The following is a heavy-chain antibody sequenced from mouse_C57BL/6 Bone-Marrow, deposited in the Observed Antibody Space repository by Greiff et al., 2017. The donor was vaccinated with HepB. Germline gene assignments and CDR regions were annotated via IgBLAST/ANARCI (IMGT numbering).Heavy chain of an antibody. CDR3: ASVSGTGSYYAMDY. D-gene: IGHD4-1*01. J-gene: IGHJ4*01. CDR2: ISTYYGDA. V-gene: IGHV1-67*01. Sequence: QVQLQQSGPELVRPGVSVKISCKGSGYTFTDYAMHWVKQSHAKSLEWIGVISTYYGDASYNQKFKDKATMTVDKSSSTAYMQLSSLTSEDSAVYFCASVSGTGSYYAMDYWGQGTSVTVSS. CDR1: GYTFTDYA.